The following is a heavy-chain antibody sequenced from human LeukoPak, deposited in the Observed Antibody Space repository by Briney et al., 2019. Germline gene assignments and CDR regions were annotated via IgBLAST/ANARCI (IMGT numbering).Heavy chain of an antibody. J-gene: IGHJ5*02. D-gene: IGHD3-10*01. CDR1: GFTFSSYV. V-gene: IGHV3-30*04. CDR3: AKDRWNYYGSGSYFLFAS. CDR2: ISYDGSNE. Sequence: GGSLGLSCAASGFTFSSYVMHWVRQAPGKGLEWVAIISYDGSNEYYADSVKGRFTISRDNSKNTLYLQMNSLRAEDTAVYYCAKDRWNYYGSGSYFLFASWGQGTLVTVSS.